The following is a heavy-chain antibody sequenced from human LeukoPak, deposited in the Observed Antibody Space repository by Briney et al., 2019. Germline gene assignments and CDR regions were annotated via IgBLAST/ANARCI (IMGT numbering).Heavy chain of an antibody. Sequence: GGSLRLSCAASGFTFSNYWMHWVRQDPGKGPVWVSYINPDGSNTNYADSVKGRFTISRDNAKNALYLQMNSLRAEDTAVYYCAKDLHYGSADYWGQGTLVTVSS. V-gene: IGHV3-74*01. CDR2: INPDGSNT. CDR3: AKDLHYGSADY. CDR1: GFTFSNYW. J-gene: IGHJ4*02. D-gene: IGHD3-10*01.